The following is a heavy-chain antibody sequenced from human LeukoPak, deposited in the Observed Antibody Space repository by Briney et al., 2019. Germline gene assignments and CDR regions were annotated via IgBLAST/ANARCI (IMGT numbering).Heavy chain of an antibody. Sequence: GGSLRLSRAASGFTFNDYGMHWVREAPGKGLECVVFIRYDGSNKFYADSVKGRFTISRDNSKNSRYLQRNNLRAEDTAVYYCAKVESLLMVDYWGQGTLVTVSS. CDR1: GFTFNDYG. CDR3: AKVESLLMVDY. D-gene: IGHD2-8*01. CDR2: IRYDGSNK. V-gene: IGHV3-30*02. J-gene: IGHJ4*02.